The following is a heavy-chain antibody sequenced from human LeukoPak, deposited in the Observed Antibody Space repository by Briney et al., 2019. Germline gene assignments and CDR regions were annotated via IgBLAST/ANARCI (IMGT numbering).Heavy chain of an antibody. Sequence: PSETLSLTCAVYGGSFSGYYWSWIRQPPGKGLEWIGEINHSGSTNYNPSLKSRVTISVDTSKNQFSLKLSSVTAADTAVYYCARGGRYRAAAGTGRGDYFDYWGQGTLVTVSS. J-gene: IGHJ4*02. CDR1: GGSFSGYY. D-gene: IGHD6-13*01. V-gene: IGHV4-34*01. CDR3: ARGGRYRAAAGTGRGDYFDY. CDR2: INHSGST.